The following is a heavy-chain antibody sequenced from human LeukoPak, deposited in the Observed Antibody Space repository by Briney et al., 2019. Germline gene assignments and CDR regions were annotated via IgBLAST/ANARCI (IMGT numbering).Heavy chain of an antibody. CDR1: GGSFSHYY. J-gene: IGHJ6*03. CDR2: INDSGTI. D-gene: IGHD1-7*01. V-gene: IGHV4-34*01. CDR3: ARRWNYGRNYYIDV. Sequence: SATLSLTCAVYGGSFSHYYWSWIRQYPGMGLEWIGEINDSGTINYNPSLMSRVTISVDKSKHQFSLKLSSATAADTAVYYCARRWNYGRNYYIDVWGKGATVSVSS.